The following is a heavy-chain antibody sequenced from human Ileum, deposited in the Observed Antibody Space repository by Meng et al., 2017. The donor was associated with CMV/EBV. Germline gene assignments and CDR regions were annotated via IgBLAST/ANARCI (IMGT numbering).Heavy chain of an antibody. Sequence: GESLKISCVASGFTFSNFVMHWVRQAPGKGLEWVAFIRFDGSDEVYADSVRDRFTISRDNSKNTLYLEMNSPRPDDTAVYYYAKDGGFHGAYYGFLDSWGQGTLVTVSS. V-gene: IGHV3-30*02. J-gene: IGHJ4*02. CDR3: AKDGGFHGAYYGFLDS. CDR2: IRFDGSDE. D-gene: IGHD3-10*01. CDR1: GFTFSNFV.